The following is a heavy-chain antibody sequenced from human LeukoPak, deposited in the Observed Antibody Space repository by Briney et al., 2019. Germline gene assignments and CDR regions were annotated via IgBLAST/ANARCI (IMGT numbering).Heavy chain of an antibody. V-gene: IGHV3-33*06. CDR3: AKHKRYYGSGSYYLT. J-gene: IGHJ5*02. D-gene: IGHD3-10*01. CDR2: IWYDGSNK. CDR1: GFTFSSYG. Sequence: GGSLRLSCAASGFTFSSYGMHWVCQAPGKGLEWVAVIWYDGSNKYYADSVKGRFTISRDNSKNTLYLQMNSLRAEDTAVYYCAKHKRYYGSGSYYLTWGQGTLVTVSS.